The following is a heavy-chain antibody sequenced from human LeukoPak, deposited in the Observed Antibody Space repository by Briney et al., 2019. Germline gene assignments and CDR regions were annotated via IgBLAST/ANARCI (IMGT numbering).Heavy chain of an antibody. CDR1: GGSIRSGGYS. CDR3: ARHSVVSGTHARINWFDP. J-gene: IGHJ5*02. CDR2: IYYSGST. V-gene: IGHV4-30-2*03. Sequence: SETLSLTCAVSGGSIRSGGYSWSWIRQPPGKGLECIGNIYYSGSTYYNPSLKSRVTISVDTSKNQFSLKLSSVTAADTAVYYCARHSVVSGTHARINWFDPWGQGTLVTVSS. D-gene: IGHD2-15*01.